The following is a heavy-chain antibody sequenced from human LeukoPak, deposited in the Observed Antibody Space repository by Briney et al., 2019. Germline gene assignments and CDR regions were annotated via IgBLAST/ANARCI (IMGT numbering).Heavy chain of an antibody. CDR1: GFTFSSYA. J-gene: IGHJ3*02. V-gene: IGHV3-53*01. D-gene: IGHD3-22*01. CDR3: ASRDYYDSSGYFDAFDI. Sequence: PGGSLRLSCAASGFTFSSYAMSWVRQAPGKGLEWVSVIYSVGSTYYADSVKGRFTISRDNSKNTLYLQMNSLRVEDTAVYYCASRDYYDSSGYFDAFDIWGQGTMVTVSS. CDR2: IYSVGST.